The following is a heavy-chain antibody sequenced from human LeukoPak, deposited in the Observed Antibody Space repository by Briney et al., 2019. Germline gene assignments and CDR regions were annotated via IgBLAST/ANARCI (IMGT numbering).Heavy chain of an antibody. V-gene: IGHV5-51*01. CDR1: GYRFTSYW. CDR3: ARHGHCTNGVCYSNYYYYMDV. Sequence: GESLKISFKGSGYRFTSYWIGWVRQMPGKGLEWMGIIYPDESDTRYSPSFEGQVIISVDKSISTAYLQWSSLKASDTATYYCARHGHCTNGVCYSNYYYYMDVWGKGTTVTVSS. CDR2: IYPDESDT. J-gene: IGHJ6*03. D-gene: IGHD2-8*01.